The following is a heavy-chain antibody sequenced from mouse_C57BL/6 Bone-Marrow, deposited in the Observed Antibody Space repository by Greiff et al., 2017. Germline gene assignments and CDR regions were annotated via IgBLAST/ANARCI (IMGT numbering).Heavy chain of an antibody. CDR2: ISRGSSTI. Sequence: EVQLVESGGGLVKPGGSLKLSCAASGFTFSDYEMHWVRQAPEKGLEWVAYISRGSSTIYYAVTVKGRFTISRDNAKNTLYLQMTSLRSEDTAMYYCARGDYNYEGAWLAYGGKGTLVTVSA. D-gene: IGHD2-12*01. CDR1: GFTFSDYE. CDR3: ARGDYNYEGAWLAY. V-gene: IGHV5-17*01. J-gene: IGHJ3*01.